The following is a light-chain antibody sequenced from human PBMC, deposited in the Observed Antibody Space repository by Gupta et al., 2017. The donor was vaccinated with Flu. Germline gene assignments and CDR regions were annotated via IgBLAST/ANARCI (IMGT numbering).Light chain of an antibody. CDR1: SSDVGGSNY. J-gene: IGLJ1*01. Sequence: QSALTQPPSASGSPGQSVTISCTGTSSDVGGSNYVSWYQQHPGKAPKLMIYEVSKRPSVVPDRFSGSKSGNTASLTVSGLQAEEEADYYCSSYAGSNNFCVFGTGTKVTVL. CDR3: SSYAGSNNFCV. V-gene: IGLV2-8*01. CDR2: EVS.